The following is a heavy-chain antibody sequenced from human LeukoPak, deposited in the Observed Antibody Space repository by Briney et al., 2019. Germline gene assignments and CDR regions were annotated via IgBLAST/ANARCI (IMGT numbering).Heavy chain of an antibody. V-gene: IGHV4-4*02. CDR3: ARFRYCSSDTSCYYDFDY. Sequence: SETLSLTCVVSGGSISSGNWWSWVRQSPEKGLEWIGEIYRDGSTNYNPSLKSRATISVDTSNNQFSLKLSSMTAADTAVYYCARFRYCSSDTSCYYDFDYWGQGTLVTVSS. D-gene: IGHD2-2*01. CDR1: GGSISSGNW. CDR2: IYRDGST. J-gene: IGHJ4*02.